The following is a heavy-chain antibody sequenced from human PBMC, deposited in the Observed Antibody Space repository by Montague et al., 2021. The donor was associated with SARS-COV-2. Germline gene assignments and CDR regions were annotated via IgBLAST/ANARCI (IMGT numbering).Heavy chain of an antibody. CDR3: VRDGGNWYYFDY. V-gene: IGHV4-34*01. CDR1: GGSFSGYY. CDR2: IYHSGST. J-gene: IGHJ4*02. Sequence: SETLSLTCTVSGGSFSGYYWSWIRQPAGKGLEWIGHIYHSGSTHYSPSLKSRVRLSIDNPKNQFSLKLESLTAADTAVYYCVRDGGNWYYFDYWGQGALVTVSS. D-gene: IGHD3-16*01.